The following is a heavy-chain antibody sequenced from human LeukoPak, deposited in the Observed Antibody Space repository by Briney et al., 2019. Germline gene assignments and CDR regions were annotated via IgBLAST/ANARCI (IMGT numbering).Heavy chain of an antibody. CDR1: GVTFSSYS. V-gene: IGHV3-21*01. D-gene: IGHD6-13*01. CDR2: ISSSSGYI. CDR3: ARDPRIAAASDY. J-gene: IGHJ4*02. Sequence: PGGSLRLSCAASGVTFSSYSMNWVRQAPGKGLEWVSSISSSSGYINYADSVKGRFTISRDNAKNSLYLQMNSLRAEDTAVYYCARDPRIAAASDYWGQGTLVTVSS.